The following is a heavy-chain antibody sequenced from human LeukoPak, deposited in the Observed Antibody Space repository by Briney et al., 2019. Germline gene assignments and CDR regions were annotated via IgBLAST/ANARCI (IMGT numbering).Heavy chain of an antibody. Sequence: GGSLRLSCAASGFTVSSNYMSWVRQAPGKGLEWVSVIYSGGSTYYADSVKGRFTISRDNSKNTLYLQMNSLRAEDTAVYYCASSLEYYDSSKGFDYSYYGMDVWGQGTTVTVSS. CDR1: GFTVSSNY. J-gene: IGHJ6*02. D-gene: IGHD3-22*01. CDR2: IYSGGST. V-gene: IGHV3-53*01. CDR3: ASSLEYYDSSKGFDYSYYGMDV.